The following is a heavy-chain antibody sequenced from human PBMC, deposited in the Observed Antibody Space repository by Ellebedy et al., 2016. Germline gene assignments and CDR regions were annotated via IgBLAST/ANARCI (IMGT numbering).Heavy chain of an antibody. D-gene: IGHD3-16*01. CDR2: ISGSGGST. CDR3: ARAYITRNFDY. V-gene: IGHV3-23*01. Sequence: GESLKISCAASGFTFSSYAMSWVRQAPGKGLEWVSVISGSGGSTYYADSVKGRFTISRDNSKNTLYLQMNSLRAEDTAVYYCARAYITRNFDYWGQGTLVTVSS. J-gene: IGHJ4*02. CDR1: GFTFSSYA.